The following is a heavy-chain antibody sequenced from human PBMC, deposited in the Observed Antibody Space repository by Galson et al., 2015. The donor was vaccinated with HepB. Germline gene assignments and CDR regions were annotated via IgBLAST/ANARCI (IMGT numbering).Heavy chain of an antibody. J-gene: IGHJ4*02. Sequence: QSGAEVKKPGESLRISCKGSGYSFTNYWIGWVRQMPGKGLEWMGIIYPGDSDTRYSLSFQGQVTISADKSISTAYLQWSSLKASDSAMYYCARAGTAVTGTPVGDYWGQGTLVTVSS. V-gene: IGHV5-51*01. CDR3: ARAGTAVTGTPVGDY. CDR1: GYSFTNYW. CDR2: IYPGDSDT. D-gene: IGHD1/OR15-1a*01.